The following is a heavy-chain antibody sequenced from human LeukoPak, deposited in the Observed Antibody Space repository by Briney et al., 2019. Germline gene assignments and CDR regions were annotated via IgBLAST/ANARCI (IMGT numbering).Heavy chain of an antibody. CDR3: ASSAVAGTCEDTRLDY. CDR2: IDPSDSYT. CDR1: GYSFTSYW. J-gene: IGHJ4*02. D-gene: IGHD6-19*01. V-gene: IGHV5-10-1*01. Sequence: GESLKISCKGSGYSFTSYWISWVRQMPGKGLEWMGRIDPSDSYTNYSPSFQGHVTISADKSISTAYLQWSSLKASDTAMYYCASSAVAGTCEDTRLDYWGQGTLVTVSS.